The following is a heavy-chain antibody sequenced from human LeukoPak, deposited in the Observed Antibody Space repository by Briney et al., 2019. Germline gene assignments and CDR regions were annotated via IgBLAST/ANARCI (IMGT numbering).Heavy chain of an antibody. CDR3: ARGENGASFDY. V-gene: IGHV3-48*04. Sequence: GGSLRLSCAASGFTFNRNAISWVRQAPGKGLEWVSYISSSGSTIYYADSVKGRFTISRDNAKNSLYLQMNSLRAEDTAVYYCARGENGASFDYWGQGTLVTVSS. CDR1: GFTFNRNA. CDR2: ISSSGSTI. J-gene: IGHJ4*02. D-gene: IGHD3-10*01.